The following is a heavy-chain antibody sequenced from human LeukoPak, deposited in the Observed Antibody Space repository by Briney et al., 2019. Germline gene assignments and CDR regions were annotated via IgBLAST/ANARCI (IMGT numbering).Heavy chain of an antibody. CDR1: GFTFSSYD. V-gene: IGHV3-23*01. Sequence: GGSLRLSCAASGFTFSSYDMNWVRQAPGKGLEWVSNINGIGGNTYYADSVKGRFNISRDNSKNTLYLQMNSLRAEDRAVYYCAKDLAGRGTTNDYYFDFWGQGTLVTVSS. J-gene: IGHJ4*02. CDR2: INGIGGNT. D-gene: IGHD1-1*01. CDR3: AKDLAGRGTTNDYYFDF.